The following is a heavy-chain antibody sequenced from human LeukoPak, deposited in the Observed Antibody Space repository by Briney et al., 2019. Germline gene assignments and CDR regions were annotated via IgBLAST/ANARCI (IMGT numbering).Heavy chain of an antibody. CDR1: GFTFSSYA. V-gene: IGHV3-30-3*01. CDR3: ARGRNYGSVGY. D-gene: IGHD4-17*01. CDR2: ISYDGSNK. Sequence: GGSLRLSCAASGFTFSSYAMHWVRQAPGKGLEWVAVISYDGSNKYYADSVKGRFTISRDNSKNTLYLQMNSLRAEDTAVYYCARGRNYGSVGYWGQGTLVTVSS. J-gene: IGHJ4*02.